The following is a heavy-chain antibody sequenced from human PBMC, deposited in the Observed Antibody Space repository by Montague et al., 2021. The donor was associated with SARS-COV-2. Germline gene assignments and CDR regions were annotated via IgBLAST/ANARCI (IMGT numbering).Heavy chain of an antibody. CDR3: ARSLFYGSGGYFDF. V-gene: IGHV3-11*03. CDR1: GFTFSDFY. D-gene: IGHD3-10*01. Sequence: SLRPSCAGSGFTFSDFYINWVRQAPGKGLEWLSFITGTNNGIRYSDSVKGRFTVSRDNAHSSVYLHLDSLTAEDTAVYYCARSLFYGSGGYFDFWGQGTLVAVSS. J-gene: IGHJ4*02. CDR2: ITGTNNGI.